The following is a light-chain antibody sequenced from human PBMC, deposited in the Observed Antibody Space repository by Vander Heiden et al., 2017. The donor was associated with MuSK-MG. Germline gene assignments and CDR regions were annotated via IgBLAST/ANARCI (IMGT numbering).Light chain of an antibody. CDR2: AAS. CDR3: QQLRT. Sequence: IKLTQSPSSLSASVGDRVTITCRASQGISSYLAWYQQKPGKAPKLLIYAASTLQSGGPSRFSGSGSGTDFTLTISSLQPEDFATYYCQQLRTFGGGTKVEIK. CDR1: QGISSY. V-gene: IGKV1-9*01. J-gene: IGKJ4*01.